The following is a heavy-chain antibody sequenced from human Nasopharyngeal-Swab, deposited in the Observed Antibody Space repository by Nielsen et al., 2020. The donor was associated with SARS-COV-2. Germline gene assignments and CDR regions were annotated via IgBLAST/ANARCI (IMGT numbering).Heavy chain of an antibody. D-gene: IGHD6-6*01. CDR3: ARDEKSSEHYFDY. CDR1: GFTFSSYS. Sequence: GESLKISCAASGFTFSSYSMNWVRQAPGKGLEWVSSISSSSSYIYYADSVKGRFTISRDNAKNSLYLQMNSLRAEDTAVYYCARDEKSSEHYFDYWGQGTLVTVSS. CDR2: ISSSSSYI. J-gene: IGHJ4*02. V-gene: IGHV3-21*01.